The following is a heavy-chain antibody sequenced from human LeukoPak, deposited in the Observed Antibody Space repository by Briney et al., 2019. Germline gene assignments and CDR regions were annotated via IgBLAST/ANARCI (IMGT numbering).Heavy chain of an antibody. V-gene: IGHV3-13*01. D-gene: IGHD1-26*01. CDR2: IGIGGDT. CDR1: GSTFSNYE. Sequence: GGSLRLSCAGSGSTFSNYEMHWVRQVAGGGLEWVSAIGIGGDTFYTGSVKGRFTISRENAKNSFFLQMNSLSAGDTALHYCVRERSGTSSDGFDIWGQGTMVTVSS. CDR3: VRERSGTSSDGFDI. J-gene: IGHJ3*02.